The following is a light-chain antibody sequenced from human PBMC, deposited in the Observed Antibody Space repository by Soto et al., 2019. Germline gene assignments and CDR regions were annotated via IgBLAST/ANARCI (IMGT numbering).Light chain of an antibody. CDR3: CSYTSDLTPYV. V-gene: IGLV2-14*03. CDR1: SSDIGAHDD. J-gene: IGLJ1*01. Sequence: QSVLAQPASVSGSPGQSITISCTGTSSDIGAHDDVSWYQQPPGKVPILLIYGVTDRPSGISNRFSGSKSGNVASLTISGLQAEDEADYYCCSYTSDLTPYVFGTGTKVTVL. CDR2: GVT.